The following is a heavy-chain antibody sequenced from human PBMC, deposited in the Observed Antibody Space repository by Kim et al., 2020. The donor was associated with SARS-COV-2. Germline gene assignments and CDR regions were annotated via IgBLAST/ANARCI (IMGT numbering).Heavy chain of an antibody. CDR2: IYSGGST. J-gene: IGHJ6*02. CDR1: GFTVSSNY. V-gene: IGHV3-66*01. Sequence: GGSLRLSCAASGFTVSSNYMSWVRQAPGKGLEWVSVIYSGGSTYYADSVKGRFTISRDNSKNTLYLQMNSLRAEDTAVYYCARSQPYAIYYYYYGMDVWGQGTTVTVSS. CDR3: ARSQPYAIYYYYYGMDV. D-gene: IGHD2-8*01.